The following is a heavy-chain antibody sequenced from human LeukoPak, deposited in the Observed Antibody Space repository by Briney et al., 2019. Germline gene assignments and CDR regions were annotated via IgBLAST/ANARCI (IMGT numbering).Heavy chain of an antibody. D-gene: IGHD1-7*01. CDR3: ARLRNYPHRRNNWFDP. CDR2: IIPIFGTA. J-gene: IGHJ5*02. Sequence: GASVKVSCKASGGTFSSYAISWVRQAPGQGLEWMGGIIPIFGTANYAQKFQGRVTITADKSTSTAYVELSSLRSEDTAVYYCARLRNYPHRRNNWFDPWGQGTLVTVSS. CDR1: GGTFSSYA. V-gene: IGHV1-69*06.